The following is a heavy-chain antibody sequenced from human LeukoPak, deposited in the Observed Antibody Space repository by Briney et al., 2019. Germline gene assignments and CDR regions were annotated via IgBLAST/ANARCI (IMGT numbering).Heavy chain of an antibody. J-gene: IGHJ4*02. D-gene: IGHD2-2*01. Sequence: SETLSLTCTVSGGSISSSSYYWGWIRQPPGKGLEWIGSIYYSGSTYYNPSLKSRVTISVDTSKNQFSLKLSSVTAADTAVYYCARAGIVVVPAALYFDYWGQGTLVTVSS. CDR3: ARAGIVVVPAALYFDY. CDR2: IYYSGST. V-gene: IGHV4-39*01. CDR1: GGSISSSSYY.